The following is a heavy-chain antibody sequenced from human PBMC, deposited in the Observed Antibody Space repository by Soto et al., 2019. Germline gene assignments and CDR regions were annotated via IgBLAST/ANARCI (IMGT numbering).Heavy chain of an antibody. V-gene: IGHV4-59*02. J-gene: IGHJ5*02. CDR1: GGSVSSYF. CDR2: IYYSGET. D-gene: IGHD3-16*01. Sequence: SETLSLTCTVSGGSVSSYFWSWIRQPPGKGLEWIGYIYYSGETNSNPSLKSRVTMSVDTSKNQFSLRLNSVTAADSAVYYCARGHMGWFDPWGLGTLVTVSS. CDR3: ARGHMGWFDP.